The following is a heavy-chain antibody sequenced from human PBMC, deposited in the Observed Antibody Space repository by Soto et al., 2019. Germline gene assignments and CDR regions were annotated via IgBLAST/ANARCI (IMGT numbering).Heavy chain of an antibody. CDR2: ISGSGGST. V-gene: IGHV3-23*01. D-gene: IGHD4-17*01. J-gene: IGHJ5*02. Sequence: GGSLRLSXAASGFTFSSYAMSWVRQAPGKGLEWVSAISGSGGSTYYADSVKGRFTISRDNSKNTLYLQMNSLRAEDTAVYYCAKDSLDYPLNWFDPWGQGTLVTVSS. CDR1: GFTFSSYA. CDR3: AKDSLDYPLNWFDP.